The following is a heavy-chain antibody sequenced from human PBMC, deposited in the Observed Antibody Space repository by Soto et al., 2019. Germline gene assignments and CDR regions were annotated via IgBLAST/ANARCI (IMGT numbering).Heavy chain of an antibody. CDR1: GFTFGTYS. CDR2: ISGSGSST. Sequence: GGSLSLSSTASGFTFGTYSMNWVRQAPGKGLEWVSSISGSGSSTYNADSVKGRFTISRDNSKNTLYLQMNSLRAEDTAVYYCAKVTVLRFLEWSPDAFDIWGQGTMVTVSS. D-gene: IGHD3-3*01. V-gene: IGHV3-23*01. CDR3: AKVTVLRFLEWSPDAFDI. J-gene: IGHJ3*02.